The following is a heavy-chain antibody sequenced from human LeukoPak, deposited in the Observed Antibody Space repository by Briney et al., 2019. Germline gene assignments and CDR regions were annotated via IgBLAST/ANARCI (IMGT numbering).Heavy chain of an antibody. V-gene: IGHV3-23*01. D-gene: IGHD2-2*03. CDR2: ISGSGGST. J-gene: IGHJ4*02. Sequence: GGSLRLSCAASGFTFSSYAMSCVPEAPGKGLECVSAISGSGGSTYYADSVKGRFTLSRDVSRKKVYLPLNNPRVEDTAIYSCARASWISTADAVCWGQGTQVTVSS. CDR1: GFTFSSYA. CDR3: ARASWISTADAVC.